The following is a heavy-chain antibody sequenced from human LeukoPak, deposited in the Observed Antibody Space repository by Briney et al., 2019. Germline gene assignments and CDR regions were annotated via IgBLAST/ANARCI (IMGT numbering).Heavy chain of an antibody. J-gene: IGHJ5*02. D-gene: IGHD4-23*01. CDR3: ARGSFYGGWFDP. Sequence: PSETLSLTCTVSGGSIRSSYYYWGWIRQPPGKGLEWIGSIYDSGSTYYNPSLKSRVTISVDTSKNQFSLKLNSVTAADTAVYYCARGSFYGGWFDPWGQGTLVTVSS. CDR2: IYDSGST. CDR1: GGSIRSSYYY. V-gene: IGHV4-39*01.